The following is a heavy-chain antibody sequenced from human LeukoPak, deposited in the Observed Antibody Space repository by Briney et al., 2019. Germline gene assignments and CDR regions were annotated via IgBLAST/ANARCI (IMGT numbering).Heavy chain of an antibody. D-gene: IGHD3-22*01. CDR1: GFTSSRNA. CDR2: ISGRGGST. V-gene: IGHV3-23*01. J-gene: IGHJ4*02. CDR3: AKADYYDNSGYYY. Sequence: PGGSLRLPCAASGFTSSRNAMSWVRQAPGKGLEWVSSISGRGGSTYYADSVKGRFTISRDNSKNTLYLQMNSLRAEDTAVYYCAKADYYDNSGYYYWGQGTLVTVSS.